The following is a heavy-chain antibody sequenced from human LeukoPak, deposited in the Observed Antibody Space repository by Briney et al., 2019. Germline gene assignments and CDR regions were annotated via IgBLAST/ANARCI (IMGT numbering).Heavy chain of an antibody. Sequence: GGSLRLSCAASGLAFSTNWMSWVRQAPGKGLEWVANIKPDGSATYYVDSVKGRFTISRDNAKNSLYLQMNNLRDEDTAVYYCARDGDGYYDWGQGALVTVSS. CDR1: GLAFSTNW. V-gene: IGHV3-7*01. D-gene: IGHD3-10*01. CDR3: ARDGDGYYD. CDR2: IKPDGSAT. J-gene: IGHJ4*02.